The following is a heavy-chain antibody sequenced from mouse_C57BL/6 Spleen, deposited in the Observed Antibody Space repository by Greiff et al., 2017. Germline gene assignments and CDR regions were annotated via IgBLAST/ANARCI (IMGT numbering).Heavy chain of an antibody. CDR3: TRSGNYYWSSYGYFDV. Sequence: QVQLQQSGAELVRPGASVTLSCKASGYTFTDYEMNWVKQTPVHGLEWIGAIDPATGGTAYNQKFKGKAILTADKSSSTAYMEIRSLTSEDSAVYYCTRSGNYYWSSYGYFDVWGTGTTVTVSS. CDR1: GYTFTDYE. CDR2: IDPATGGT. D-gene: IGHD1-1*01. V-gene: IGHV1-15*01. J-gene: IGHJ1*03.